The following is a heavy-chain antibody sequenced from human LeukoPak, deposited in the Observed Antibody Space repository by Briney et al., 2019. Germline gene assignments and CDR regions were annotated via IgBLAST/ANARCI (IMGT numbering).Heavy chain of an antibody. Sequence: GGSLRLSCAASGFSFSSYWLSWVRQAPGKGLEWVANMNLDGREKYYEDSVRGRFTISRDNAKNSLYLQMNSLRAGDTAVYYCARATHGGLLLYWGQGTLVTVSS. CDR3: ARATHGGLLLY. CDR1: GFSFSSYW. V-gene: IGHV3-7*04. J-gene: IGHJ4*02. D-gene: IGHD4-23*01. CDR2: MNLDGREK.